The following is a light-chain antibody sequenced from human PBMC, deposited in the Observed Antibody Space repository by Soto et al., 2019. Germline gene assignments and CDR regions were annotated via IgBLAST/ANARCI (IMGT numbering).Light chain of an antibody. CDR1: RSNIGSNY. CDR3: ASWDDNLRGRVI. CDR2: TTN. V-gene: IGLV1-47*01. J-gene: IGLJ2*01. Sequence: QSVLTQTPSASGTPGQRVTISCSGSRSNIGSNYVYWYQQLPGTAPKLLIYTTNQRPSGVSDRFSGSKAGTSASLAISGLRSEEEADYYCASWDDNLRGRVIFGGGTKLTVL.